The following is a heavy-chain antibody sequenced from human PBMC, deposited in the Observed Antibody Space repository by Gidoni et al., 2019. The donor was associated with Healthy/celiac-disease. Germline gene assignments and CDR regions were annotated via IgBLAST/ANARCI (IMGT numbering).Heavy chain of an antibody. CDR2: IYYSGST. CDR3: ARHIPRGPSVVMGYYFDY. V-gene: IGHV4-39*01. D-gene: IGHD2-15*01. CDR1: GGSISSSSYY. Sequence: QLQLQESGPGLVKPSETLSLTCTVSGGSISSSSYYWGWIRQPPGKGLEWIGSIYYSGSTYYNPSLKSRVTISVDTSKNQFSLKLSSVTAADTAVYYCARHIPRGPSVVMGYYFDYWGQGTLVTVSS. J-gene: IGHJ4*02.